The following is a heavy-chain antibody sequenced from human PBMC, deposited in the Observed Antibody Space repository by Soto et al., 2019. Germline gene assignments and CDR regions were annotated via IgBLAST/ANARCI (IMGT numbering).Heavy chain of an antibody. D-gene: IGHD2-15*01. CDR3: AKDPEGGNDYFDH. J-gene: IGHJ4*02. Sequence: QVQLVESGGGVVQPGRSLRLSCAASGFTFSAYGMHWVRQAPGRGLEWGAIISHDGSYKAYADSVKGRFTIARDNSKGALYLLLNSLRPDDSALYYCAKDPEGGNDYFDHWGQGTQVTVSS. CDR1: GFTFSAYG. CDR2: ISHDGSYK. V-gene: IGHV3-30*18.